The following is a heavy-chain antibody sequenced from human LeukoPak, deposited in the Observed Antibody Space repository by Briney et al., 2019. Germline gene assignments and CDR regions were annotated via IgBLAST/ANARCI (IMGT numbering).Heavy chain of an antibody. CDR2: ISGSGSTI. CDR3: AIRGYSYTYYYYMDV. D-gene: IGHD5-18*01. V-gene: IGHV3-48*04. J-gene: IGHJ6*03. Sequence: GGSLRLSCAASRFTFSSYSMNWVRQAPGKGLEWVSYISGSGSTIYYADSVKGRFTISRDNAKNSLYLQMNSLRAEDTAVYYCAIRGYSYTYYYYMDVWGKGTTVTISS. CDR1: RFTFSSYS.